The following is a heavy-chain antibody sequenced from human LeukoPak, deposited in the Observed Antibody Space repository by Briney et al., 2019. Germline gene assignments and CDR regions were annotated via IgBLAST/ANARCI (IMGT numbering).Heavy chain of an antibody. D-gene: IGHD6-13*01. Sequence: GRSLRLSCAASGFTFNSYAMHWVRQAPGKGLEWVAFISYDGTNKYYADSVKGRFTLSRDNSKNTLYLQMNSLRPEDIGVYYCAREGMYSSSSYVGYYMDVWGKGAAVTVSS. CDR2: ISYDGTNK. J-gene: IGHJ6*03. CDR3: AREGMYSSSSYVGYYMDV. V-gene: IGHV3-30-3*01. CDR1: GFTFNSYA.